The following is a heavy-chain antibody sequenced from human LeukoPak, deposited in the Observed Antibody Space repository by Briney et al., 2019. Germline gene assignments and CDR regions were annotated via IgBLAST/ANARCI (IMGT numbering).Heavy chain of an antibody. CDR2: ISYDGSNK. J-gene: IGHJ4*02. V-gene: IGHV3-30-3*01. D-gene: IGHD3-3*01. Sequence: GRSLRLSCAASGFTFSSYAMHWVRQAPGKGLEWVAVISYDGSNKYYADSVKGRFTISRDNSKNTLYLQMNSLRAEDTAVYYCARDGAYDFWSGYVYWGQGTLVTVSS. CDR1: GFTFSSYA. CDR3: ARDGAYDFWSGYVY.